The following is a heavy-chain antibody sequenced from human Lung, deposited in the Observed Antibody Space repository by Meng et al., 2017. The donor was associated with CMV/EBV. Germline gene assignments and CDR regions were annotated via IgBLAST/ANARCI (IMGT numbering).Heavy chain of an antibody. CDR2: INPSDRWT. CDR3: ARAGVLPSDPTANRYYGLDV. V-gene: IGHV1-46*01. CDR1: VYTFTSYN. Sequence: ASXXVSXKASVYTFTSYNMHWVRQAPGQGLEWMGMINPSDRWTTYAQRFQGRVTMTTDTSTSTVYMELSSLRSDDTAVYYCARAGVLPSDPTANRYYGLDVWXQGTXV. D-gene: IGHD1-14*01. J-gene: IGHJ6*02.